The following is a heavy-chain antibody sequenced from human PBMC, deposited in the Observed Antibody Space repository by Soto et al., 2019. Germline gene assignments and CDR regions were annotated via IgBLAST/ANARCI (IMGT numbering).Heavy chain of an antibody. D-gene: IGHD1-7*01. Sequence: GASVKVCCKASGGTFSNYVVNWVRQAPGQGLEWMGRIIPISGAANYAQKFQGRVTITADKSTSTSYMELSSLRSEDTAVYYCARDMTRTVVPYFDFWGQGTLVPVSS. V-gene: IGHV1-69*06. CDR2: IIPISGAA. J-gene: IGHJ4*02. CDR3: ARDMTRTVVPYFDF. CDR1: GGTFSNYV.